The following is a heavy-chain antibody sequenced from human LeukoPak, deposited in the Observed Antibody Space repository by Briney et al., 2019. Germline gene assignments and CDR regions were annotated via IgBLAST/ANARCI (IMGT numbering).Heavy chain of an antibody. D-gene: IGHD4-17*01. CDR3: ARKKRYGVVLPKYWFDP. Sequence: SETLSLTCTVSGDSISSNNYYWGWIRQPPGKGLEWIASIDYSGSTYYNPSLKSRVTISVDTSKNQFSLKLSSVTAADTAVYYCARKKRYGVVLPKYWFDPWGQGILVTVSS. CDR2: IDYSGST. V-gene: IGHV4-39*07. J-gene: IGHJ5*02. CDR1: GDSISSNNYY.